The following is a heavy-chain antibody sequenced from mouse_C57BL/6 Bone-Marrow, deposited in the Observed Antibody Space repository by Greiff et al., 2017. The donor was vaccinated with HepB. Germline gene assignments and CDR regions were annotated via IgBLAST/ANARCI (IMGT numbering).Heavy chain of an antibody. CDR3: ASPFYYGSSFWYFDV. CDR1: GFTFSSYT. J-gene: IGHJ1*03. CDR2: ISGGGGNT. D-gene: IGHD1-1*01. V-gene: IGHV5-9*01. Sequence: EVHLVESGGGLVKPGGSLKLSCAASGFTFSSYTMSWVRQTPEKRLEWVATISGGGGNTYYPDSVKGRFTISRDNAKNTLYLQMSSLRSEDTALYYCASPFYYGSSFWYFDVWGTGTTVTVSS.